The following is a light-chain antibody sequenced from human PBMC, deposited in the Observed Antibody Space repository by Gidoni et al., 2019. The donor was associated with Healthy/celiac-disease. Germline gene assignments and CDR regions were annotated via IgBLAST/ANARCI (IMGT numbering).Light chain of an antibody. CDR3: QQYNNWPRT. V-gene: IGKV3-15*01. Sequence: EIVMTQSPATLSVSPGERATLSCRASQSVSSNFAWYQQQPGQAPRLLIAARFSGSGSGTEFTLTISSLQSEDFAVYYCQQYNNWPRTFGQGTRLEI. CDR1: QSVSSN. J-gene: IGKJ5*01.